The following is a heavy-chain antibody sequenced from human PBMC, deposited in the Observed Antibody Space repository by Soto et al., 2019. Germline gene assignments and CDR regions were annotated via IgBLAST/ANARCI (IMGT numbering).Heavy chain of an antibody. CDR3: ARRQNFALDY. J-gene: IGHJ4*02. D-gene: IGHD1-7*01. V-gene: IGHV3-30*03. CDR1: GFTFSSYG. Sequence: GGSLRLSCAASGFTFSSYGMHWVRQAPGKGLEWVAIISYDGSNKYYADSVKGRFTISRDFSKNTLYLQMNSLKTEDTAVYYCARRQNFALDYWGQGTLVTAPQ. CDR2: ISYDGSNK.